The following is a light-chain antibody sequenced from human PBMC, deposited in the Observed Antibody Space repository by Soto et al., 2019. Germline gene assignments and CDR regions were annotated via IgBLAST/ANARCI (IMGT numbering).Light chain of an antibody. V-gene: IGKV4-1*01. CDR2: WAS. CDR3: QHFLSLPLT. CDR1: QSVLDSPNKKHY. Sequence: DIVMTQSPDSLAVSLGERATIHCKSSQSVLDSPNKKHYLAWYQQKRGQPPRLLIYWASTRESGVPDRFSGSGSGTDFTLTISSLQAEDVAIYYCQHFLSLPLTFGQGTKVEIK. J-gene: IGKJ1*01.